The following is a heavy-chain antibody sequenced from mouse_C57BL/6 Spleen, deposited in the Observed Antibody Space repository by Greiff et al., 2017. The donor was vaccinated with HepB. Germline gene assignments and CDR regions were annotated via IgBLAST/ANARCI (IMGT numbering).Heavy chain of an antibody. V-gene: IGHV1-59*01. D-gene: IGHD3-2*01. CDR3: ARKDSSGFAY. CDR1: GYTFTSYW. CDR2: IDPSDSYT. J-gene: IGHJ3*01. Sequence: QVQLQQPGAELVRPGTSVKLSCKASGYTFTSYWMHWVKQRPGQGLEWIGVIDPSDSYTNYNQKFKGKATLTVDTSSSTAYMQLSSLTSEDSAVYYCARKDSSGFAYWGQGTLVTVSA.